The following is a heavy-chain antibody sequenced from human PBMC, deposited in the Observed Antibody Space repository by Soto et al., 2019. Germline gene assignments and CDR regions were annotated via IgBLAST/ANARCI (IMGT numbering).Heavy chain of an antibody. V-gene: IGHV1-2*02. J-gene: IGHJ3*01. CDR2: ISPNNGAT. Sequence: QVQLVQSGAEVKKPGASMKVSSKASGYTFSDYYMHWVRQAPGQGLECMGWISPNNGATNYAQKFQDRVTMTRDASITTAYMELSRLRSDDTAVYYCARGGEFCSTGSCNSSLGDAFDVWGQGTTVTVSS. CDR3: ARGGEFCSTGSCNSSLGDAFDV. D-gene: IGHD2-15*01. CDR1: GYTFSDYY.